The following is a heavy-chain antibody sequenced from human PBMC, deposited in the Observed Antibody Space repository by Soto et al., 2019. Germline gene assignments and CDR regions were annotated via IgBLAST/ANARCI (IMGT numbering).Heavy chain of an antibody. CDR3: ARLSNSWQYYYYYMDV. D-gene: IGHD6-13*01. V-gene: IGHV4-59*08. Sequence: LSLTCTVSGGSISTHYWGWIRQPPGRGLEWIGYIYYRGSTNYNSSLKSRVTISIDTSKNQFSLELSSVTAADTAVYYCARLSNSWQYYYYYMDVWGKGTTVTVSS. CDR1: GGSISTHY. J-gene: IGHJ6*03. CDR2: IYYRGST.